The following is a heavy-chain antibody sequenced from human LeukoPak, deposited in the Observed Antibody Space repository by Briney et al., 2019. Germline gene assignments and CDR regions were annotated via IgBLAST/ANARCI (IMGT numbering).Heavy chain of an antibody. J-gene: IGHJ5*02. D-gene: IGHD6-6*01. CDR3: ATSIAANWFDP. V-gene: IGHV4-59*08. CDR1: GGSISKYY. Sequence: SETLSLTCSVSGGSISKYYWSWIRQPPGKGLEWIGYIYHSGSTNYNPSLNSRVTISVDTSRNQFSLKLSSVTAADTAVYYCATSIAANWFDPWGQGTLVTVSS. CDR2: IYHSGST.